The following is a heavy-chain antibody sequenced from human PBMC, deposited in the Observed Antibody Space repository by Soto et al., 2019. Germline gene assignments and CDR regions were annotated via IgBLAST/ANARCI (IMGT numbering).Heavy chain of an antibody. D-gene: IGHD3-22*01. CDR2: IYYSGTT. CDR1: GCPISSGGYY. Sequence: PSETLSLTCTVSGCPISSGGYYWSWIRHHPEKGLEWIGYIYYSGTTYYNPSLKSRVIISVDTSKNEFSLKLSSVTAADTAVYYCASYYDSSGYLAFDMWGQGTLVTVSS. J-gene: IGHJ3*02. V-gene: IGHV4-31*03. CDR3: ASYYDSSGYLAFDM.